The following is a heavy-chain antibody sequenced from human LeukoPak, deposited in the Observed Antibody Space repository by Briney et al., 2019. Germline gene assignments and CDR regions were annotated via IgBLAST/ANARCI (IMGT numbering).Heavy chain of an antibody. CDR3: AGFGHNSGLDV. J-gene: IGHJ6*02. CDR2: INQDGRAK. Sequence: GGSLRLSCAASGFSFSSYWMSWVRQTPGKGLEWVGDINQDGRAKRYVDSVKGLFTISRDNAKNSLYLEMNSLRVEGTAVYYCAGFGHNSGLDVWGQGTTVTVSS. V-gene: IGHV3-7*05. D-gene: IGHD1-1*01. CDR1: GFSFSSYW.